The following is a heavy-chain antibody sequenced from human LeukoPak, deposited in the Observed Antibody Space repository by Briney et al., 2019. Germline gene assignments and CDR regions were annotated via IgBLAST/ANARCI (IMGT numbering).Heavy chain of an antibody. J-gene: IGHJ3*02. CDR2: IFDNENT. CDR1: GGSISSYY. V-gene: IGHV4-59*12. CDR3: ARVTSTTTARAFDI. D-gene: IGHD1-14*01. Sequence: PSETLSLTCTVSGGSISSYYWSWIRQPPGKGLEWLGNIFDNENTVYNPSLRSRLTISLDTSKSQFSLKLTSVTAADTAIYYCARVTSTTTARAFDIWGQGTMVTVSS.